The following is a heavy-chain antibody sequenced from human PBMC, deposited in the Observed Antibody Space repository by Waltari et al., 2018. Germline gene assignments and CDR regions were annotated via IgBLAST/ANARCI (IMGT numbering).Heavy chain of an antibody. J-gene: IGHJ6*02. D-gene: IGHD3-10*01. CDR2: INPNSGGT. CDR3: ASLPPWFGELLYGMDV. V-gene: IGHV1-2*02. Sequence: QVQLVQSGAEVKKPGASVKVSCKASGYTFTGYYIPWVRQAPGQGLEWMGWINPNSGGTNYAQKFQGRVTMTRDTSISTAYMELSRLRSDDTAVYYCASLPPWFGELLYGMDVWGQGTTVTVSS. CDR1: GYTFTGYY.